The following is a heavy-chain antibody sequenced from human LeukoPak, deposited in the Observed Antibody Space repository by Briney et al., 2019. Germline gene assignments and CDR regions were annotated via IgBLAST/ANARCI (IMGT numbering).Heavy chain of an antibody. J-gene: IGHJ4*02. Sequence: GGSLRLSCAASGFTFDDYAMHWVRQAPGKGLEWVSGISWNSGSIGYADSVKGRFTISRDNAKNSLYLQMNSLRAEDTALYYCARSRYFDYWGQGTLVTVSS. CDR3: ARSRYFDY. CDR1: GFTFDDYA. CDR2: ISWNSGSI. V-gene: IGHV3-9*01.